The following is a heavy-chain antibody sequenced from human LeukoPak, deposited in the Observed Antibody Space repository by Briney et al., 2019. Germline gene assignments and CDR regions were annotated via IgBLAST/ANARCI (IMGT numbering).Heavy chain of an antibody. V-gene: IGHV4-34*01. CDR2: INHSGST. D-gene: IGHD6-6*01. Sequence: SETLSLTFAVYGGSFSGYYWSWIRQPPGKGLEWIGEINHSGSTNYNPSLKSRVTISVDTSKNQFSLKLSSVTAADTAVYYCARGTREWESSSSAWFDPWGQGTLVTVSS. CDR3: ARGTREWESSSSAWFDP. CDR1: GGSFSGYY. J-gene: IGHJ5*02.